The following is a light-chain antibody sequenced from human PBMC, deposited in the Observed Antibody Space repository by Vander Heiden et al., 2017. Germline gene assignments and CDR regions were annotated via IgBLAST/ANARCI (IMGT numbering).Light chain of an antibody. Sequence: EIVLTQSPGTLSLSPGERATLSCRASQSVSSNYLAWYQQKPGQAPRLLIYGASGRATGIPDRCSGSGSGTDFTLTISRLEPEDFAVYYCQHYGNSPPYTFGQGTKLEIK. CDR2: GAS. CDR3: QHYGNSPPYT. V-gene: IGKV3-20*01. CDR1: QSVSSNY. J-gene: IGKJ2*01.